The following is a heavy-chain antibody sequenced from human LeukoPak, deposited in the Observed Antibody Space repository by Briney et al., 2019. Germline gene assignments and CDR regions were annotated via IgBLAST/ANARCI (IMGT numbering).Heavy chain of an antibody. J-gene: IGHJ4*02. CDR3: AKWGDYDVLTGYYVPDY. CDR1: GFTFSNYA. CDR2: ITGGGSGI. D-gene: IGHD3-9*01. Sequence: GGSLRLSCAASGFTFSNYAMSWVRQAPGKGLEWVSAITGGGSGIYYADSMESRFTISRDNSKNTPYLQINSLRAEDTAVYYCAKWGDYDVLTGYYVPDYWGQGTLVTVSS. V-gene: IGHV3-23*01.